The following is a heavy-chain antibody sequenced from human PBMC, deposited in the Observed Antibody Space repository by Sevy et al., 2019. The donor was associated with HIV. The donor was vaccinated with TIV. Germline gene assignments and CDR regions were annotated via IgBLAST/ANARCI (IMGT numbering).Heavy chain of an antibody. CDR2: ISRSSSYI. V-gene: IGHV3-21*04. CDR3: VGRRYSYTYSWSYHFDY. Sequence: GGSLRLSCAVSGFTFSSYTMNWVRQAPGKGLEWVSSISRSSSYIYYADSVKGRFTISRDNAKNSLYLQMNSLRAEDTAVYFCVGRRYSYTYSWSYHFDYWGQGALVTVSS. D-gene: IGHD5-18*01. CDR1: GFTFSSYT. J-gene: IGHJ4*02.